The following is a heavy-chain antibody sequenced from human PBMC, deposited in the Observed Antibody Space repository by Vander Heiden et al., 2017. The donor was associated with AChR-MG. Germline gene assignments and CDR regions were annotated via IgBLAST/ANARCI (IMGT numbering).Heavy chain of an antibody. J-gene: IGHJ6*03. D-gene: IGHD4-4*01. CDR2: INPSGGST. V-gene: IGHV1-46*01. CDR1: GYTFPSYY. CDR3: AREGTTPYSNYWVGLYRDYYYYYMDV. Sequence: QVQLVQSGAEVKKPGASVKVSCQASGYTFPSYYMHWVRQAPGQGLEWMGIINPSGGSTSYAQKFQGRVTMTRDTSTSTVYMELSSLRSEDTAVYYCAREGTTPYSNYWVGLYRDYYYYYMDVWGKGTTVTVSS.